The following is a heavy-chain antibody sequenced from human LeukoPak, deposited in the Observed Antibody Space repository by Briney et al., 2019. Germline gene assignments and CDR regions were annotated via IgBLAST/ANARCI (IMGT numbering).Heavy chain of an antibody. V-gene: IGHV3-73*01. CDR1: GFTFSGSA. D-gene: IGHD4-11*01. CDR2: IRSKANSYAT. CDR3: TRHMTTVTSYNWFDP. J-gene: IGHJ5*02. Sequence: GGSLRLSCAASGFTFSGSAMHWVRQASGKGLEWVGRIRSKANSYATAYAASVRGRFTISRDDSKSTAYLQMNSLKTEDTAVYYCTRHMTTVTSYNWFDPWGQGTLVAVSS.